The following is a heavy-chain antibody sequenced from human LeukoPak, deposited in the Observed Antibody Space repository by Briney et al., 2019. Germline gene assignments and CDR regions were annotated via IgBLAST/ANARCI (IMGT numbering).Heavy chain of an antibody. CDR1: GGSISNYY. CDR3: ARVGDGYTNYYYYGMDV. CDR2: IYYSGST. Sequence: PSETLSLTCTVSGGSISNYYWSWIRQPPGKGLEWIGYIYYSGSTNYNPSLKSRVTISVDTSKNQFSLKLSSVTAADTAVYYCARVGDGYTNYYYYGMDVWGQGTTVTVSS. D-gene: IGHD5-24*01. J-gene: IGHJ6*02. V-gene: IGHV4-59*01.